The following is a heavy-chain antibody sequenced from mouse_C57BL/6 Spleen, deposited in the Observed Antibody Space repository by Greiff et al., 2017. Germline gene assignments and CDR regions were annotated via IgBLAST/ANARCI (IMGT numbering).Heavy chain of an antibody. CDR1: GFTFTDYY. V-gene: IGHV7-3*01. CDR3: ARWGVTTQFAY. Sequence: EVMLVESGGGLVQPGGSLSLSCAASGFTFTDYYMSWVCQPPGKALEWLGFIRNKANGYTTEYSASVKGRFTISKDNSQSILYLQMNALRAEDSATYYCARWGVTTQFAYWGQGTLVTVSA. J-gene: IGHJ3*01. CDR2: IRNKANGYTT. D-gene: IGHD2-2*01.